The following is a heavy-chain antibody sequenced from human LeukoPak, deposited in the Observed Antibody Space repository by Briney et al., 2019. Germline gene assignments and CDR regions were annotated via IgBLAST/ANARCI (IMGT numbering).Heavy chain of an antibody. CDR2: IYYSGST. CDR1: GGSISSSSYY. D-gene: IGHD2-8*01. CDR3: ARERGYCTNGVCYPDAFDI. J-gene: IGHJ3*02. Sequence: SETLSLTCTVSGGSISSSSYYWSWIRQPPGKGLEWIGYIYYSGSTNYNPSLKSRVTISVDTSKNQFSLKLSSVTAADTAVYYCARERGYCTNGVCYPDAFDIWGQGTMVTVSS. V-gene: IGHV4-61*01.